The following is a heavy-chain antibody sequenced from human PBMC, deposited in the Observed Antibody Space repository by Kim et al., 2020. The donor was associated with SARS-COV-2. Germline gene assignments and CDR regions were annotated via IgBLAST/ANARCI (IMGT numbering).Heavy chain of an antibody. CDR3: ARWPIAHYYYFDY. V-gene: IGHV4-39*01. D-gene: IGHD3-10*01. J-gene: IGHJ4*02. Sequence: YYNPTLESRDSISIDTSKNQFSLNLSSVTAADTAAYYCARWPIAHYYYFDYWGQGIQVTVSS.